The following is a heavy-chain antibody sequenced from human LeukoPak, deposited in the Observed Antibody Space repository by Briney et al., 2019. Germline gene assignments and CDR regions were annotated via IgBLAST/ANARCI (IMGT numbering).Heavy chain of an antibody. J-gene: IGHJ4*02. D-gene: IGHD6-19*01. V-gene: IGHV3-21*01. Sequence: SMKGRFTISRDNAKNSLYLQMNSLRAEDTAVYYCARSIEQWLGDDYWGQGTLVTVSS. CDR3: ARSIEQWLGDDY.